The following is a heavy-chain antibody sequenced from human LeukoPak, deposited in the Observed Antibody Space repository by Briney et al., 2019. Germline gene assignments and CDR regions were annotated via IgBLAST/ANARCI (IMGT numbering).Heavy chain of an antibody. V-gene: IGHV3-21*01. Sequence: GGSLRLSCAASGFTFSRYSMNWVRQAPGKGLEWVSSISSSSSFIYYADSVKGRFTISRDNAKTSLYLKMNSLRAEDTAVYYCARDPPLGSCSTISCPHLDYWGQGTLVTVSS. CDR2: ISSSSSFI. J-gene: IGHJ4*02. D-gene: IGHD2-2*01. CDR1: GFTFSRYS. CDR3: ARDPPLGSCSTISCPHLDY.